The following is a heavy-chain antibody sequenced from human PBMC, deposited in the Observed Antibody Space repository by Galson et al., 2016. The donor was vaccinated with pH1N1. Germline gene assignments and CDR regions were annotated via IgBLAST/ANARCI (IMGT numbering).Heavy chain of an antibody. Sequence: SLRLSCAAAGFTFGHYGMHWVRQVPGKGLEWVSGINWNSKTRAYGDPVRGRFTISRDNAKSSLYLQMNSLRPEDTAFYYCVTDSGDGDRNLVPHDAFDVWGQGTMVTVSS. CDR1: GFTFGHYG. D-gene: IGHD4-17*01. CDR2: INWNSKTR. V-gene: IGHV3-9*01. CDR3: VTDSGDGDRNLVPHDAFDV. J-gene: IGHJ3*01.